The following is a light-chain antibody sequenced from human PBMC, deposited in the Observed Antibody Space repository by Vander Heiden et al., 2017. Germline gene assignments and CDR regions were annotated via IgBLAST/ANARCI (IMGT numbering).Light chain of an antibody. CDR1: QSVLLSSNNKNY. CDR3: QQYYDSPLS. Sequence: DRATTQSPDSLAVSLGERATINCKSSQSVLLSSNNKNYLAWYQQKPGQPPKLLIYWASTRQSGVPDRFSGSGSGTDFTLTISSLQAEDVAVYYCQQYYDSPLSFGGGTKVEIK. V-gene: IGKV4-1*01. CDR2: WAS. J-gene: IGKJ4*01.